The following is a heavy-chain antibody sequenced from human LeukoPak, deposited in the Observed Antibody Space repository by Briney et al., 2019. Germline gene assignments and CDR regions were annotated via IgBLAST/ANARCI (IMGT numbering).Heavy chain of an antibody. J-gene: IGHJ3*02. Sequence: GGSLRLSCAASGFTVSSNYMSWVRQAPGKGLEWVSVIYSGGSTYYADSVKGRFTISRDNSKNTLYLQMNSLRAEDTAVYYCARDRGSGYDDAFDIWGQGTMVTVSS. V-gene: IGHV3-53*01. CDR2: IYSGGST. CDR3: ARDRGSGYDDAFDI. D-gene: IGHD3-22*01. CDR1: GFTVSSNY.